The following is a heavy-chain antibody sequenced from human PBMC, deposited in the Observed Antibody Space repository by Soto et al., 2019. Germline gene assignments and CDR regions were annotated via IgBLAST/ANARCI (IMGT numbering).Heavy chain of an antibody. CDR3: ARGLGYCSSTSCFKFYWFDP. CDR1: GYTFTGYY. D-gene: IGHD2-2*01. CDR2: INPNSGGT. J-gene: IGHJ5*02. V-gene: IGHV1-2*04. Sequence: GASVKVSCKASGYTFTGYYMHWVRQAPGQGLEWMGWINPNSGGTNYAQKFQGWVTMTRDTSISTAYMELSRLRSDDTAVYYCARGLGYCSSTSCFKFYWFDPWGQGTLVTVS.